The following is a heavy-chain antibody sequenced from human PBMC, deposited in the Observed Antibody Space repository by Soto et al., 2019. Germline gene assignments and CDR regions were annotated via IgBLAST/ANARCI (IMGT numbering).Heavy chain of an antibody. Sequence: EVQLVESGGGLVQPGRSLRLSCAASGFTLDNYAMHWVRQAPGKGLEWVSGIGWNSGSIGYADSVKGRFTISRDNAKNSLYLQMNSLRAEDTALYYCAKAGRMVGTGVGNVDYWGQGTLVTVSS. CDR1: GFTLDNYA. D-gene: IGHD3-10*01. V-gene: IGHV3-9*01. CDR3: AKAGRMVGTGVGNVDY. CDR2: IGWNSGSI. J-gene: IGHJ4*02.